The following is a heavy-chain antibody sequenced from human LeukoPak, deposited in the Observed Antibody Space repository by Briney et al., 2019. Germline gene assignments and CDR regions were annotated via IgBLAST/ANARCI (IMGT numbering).Heavy chain of an antibody. J-gene: IGHJ4*01. CDR1: GFTVSSNY. CDR2: IYSGGST. V-gene: IGHV3-53*01. CDR3: ARARLYYYDSSGYQYYFDY. Sequence: GGSLRLSCAASGFTVSSNYMSWVRQAPGKGLEWVSVIYSGGSTYYADSVKGRFTISRDNSKNTLYLQMNSLRAEDTAVYYCARARLYYYDSSGYQYYFDYWGHGTLVTVSS. D-gene: IGHD3-22*01.